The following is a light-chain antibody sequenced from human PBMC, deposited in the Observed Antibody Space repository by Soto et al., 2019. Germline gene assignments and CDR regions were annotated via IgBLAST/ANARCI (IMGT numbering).Light chain of an antibody. Sequence: DIQMTQSPSSLSVSVGDRVTITCRASQSISNYLNWYQQKPGKAPKLLIYAASTLQSGVPSSFSGSGSGTDFNLTVSSLQTEDFATYYCQQSYSTPRTFGQVTKVEIK. V-gene: IGKV1-39*01. CDR1: QSISNY. J-gene: IGKJ1*01. CDR3: QQSYSTPRT. CDR2: AAS.